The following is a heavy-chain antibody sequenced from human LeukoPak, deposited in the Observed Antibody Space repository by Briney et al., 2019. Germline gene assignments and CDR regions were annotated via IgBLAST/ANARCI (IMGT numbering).Heavy chain of an antibody. CDR3: AKDIHYDSSGCFDY. CDR1: GFTFDDYA. J-gene: IGHJ4*02. Sequence: GGSLRLSCEASGFTFDDYAMHCGRQPPGKGLEWVSGISWNSGSIGYADSVKGRFTISRDNAKNSLYLQMNSLRAEDTALYYCAKDIHYDSSGCFDYWGQGTLVTVSS. V-gene: IGHV3-9*01. D-gene: IGHD3-22*01. CDR2: ISWNSGSI.